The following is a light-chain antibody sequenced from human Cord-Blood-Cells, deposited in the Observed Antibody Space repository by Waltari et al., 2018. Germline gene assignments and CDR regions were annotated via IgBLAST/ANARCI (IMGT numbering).Light chain of an antibody. J-gene: IGLJ1*01. CDR1: SSDVGGYNY. V-gene: IGLV2-14*03. CDR3: SSYTSSSTPYV. CDR2: DVS. Sequence: QSALTQPASVSGSPGQSITISCPGTSSDVGGYNYVSWYQQHPGKDPKLMIYDVSNRPSGVSNRFSGSKSGNTASLTISGLQAEDEADYYCSSYTSSSTPYVFGTGTKVTVL.